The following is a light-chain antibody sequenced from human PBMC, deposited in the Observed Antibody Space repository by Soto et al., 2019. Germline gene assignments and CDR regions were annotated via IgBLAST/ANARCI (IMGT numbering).Light chain of an antibody. CDR2: KAS. CDR1: QSISTW. CDR3: QQYSTYWT. J-gene: IGKJ1*01. Sequence: DIQMTQSPSTLSASVGDRVTITCRASQSISTWLAWYQQKAGKAPKLLIYKASILESGVPSRFSGSASGTEFTLTISSLQPDDFATYYCQQYSTYWTFGQGTKVEIK. V-gene: IGKV1-5*03.